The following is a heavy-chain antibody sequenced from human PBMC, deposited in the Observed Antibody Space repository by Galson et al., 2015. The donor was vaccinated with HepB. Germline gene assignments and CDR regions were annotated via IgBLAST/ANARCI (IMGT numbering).Heavy chain of an antibody. V-gene: IGHV3-48*03. D-gene: IGHD3-22*01. J-gene: IGHJ4*02. CDR3: VKEAPYGSSDYYQPGFFDS. CDR1: KFTFSDSE. CDR2: ISASGVTI. Sequence: SLRLSCAASKFTFSDSEMNWVRQAPGKGLEWISYISASGVTIYYGDSVKGRFTISRDNAKNSLYLQMNSLTAEDTAVYYCVKEAPYGSSDYYQPGFFDSWGQGTLVTVSS.